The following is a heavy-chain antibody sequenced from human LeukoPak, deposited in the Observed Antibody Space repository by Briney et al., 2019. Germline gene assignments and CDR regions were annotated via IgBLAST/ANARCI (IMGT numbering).Heavy chain of an antibody. CDR2: IHPSGTI. D-gene: IGHD3-22*01. CDR1: GGSFSAYY. J-gene: IGHJ4*02. CDR3: ARGTDRSKVAY. V-gene: IGHV4-34*01. Sequence: SETLSLTCAVYGGSFSAYYWSWIRQPPGKGLEWIGEIHPSGTINYSPSLQSRLIISADTSKNQFSLNLSSVTAADTAVYYCARGTDRSKVAYWGQGTLVTVPS.